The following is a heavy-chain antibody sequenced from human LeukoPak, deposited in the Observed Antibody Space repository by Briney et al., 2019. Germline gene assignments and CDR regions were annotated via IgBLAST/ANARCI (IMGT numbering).Heavy chain of an antibody. V-gene: IGHV4-59*01. Sequence: PSETLSLTCTVCGGSISSYYWSWIRQPPGKGLEWIGYIYYSGNTNYNPSLKSRVIISVDTSKNQFSLKLSSVTAADTAVYYCARGNGWYFYWGQGTLVTVSS. CDR3: ARGNGWYFY. J-gene: IGHJ4*02. D-gene: IGHD6-19*01. CDR2: IYYSGNT. CDR1: GGSISSYY.